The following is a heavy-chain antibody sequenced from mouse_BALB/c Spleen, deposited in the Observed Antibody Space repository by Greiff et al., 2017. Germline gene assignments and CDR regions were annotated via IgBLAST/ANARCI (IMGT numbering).Heavy chain of an antibody. D-gene: IGHD2-4*01. Sequence: EVKLMESGTVLVRPGASVTMSCKASGYTFTSYWMHWVKQRPGQGLEWIGAIYPGNSDTSYNQKFKGKAKLTAVTSTSTAYMELSSLTNEDSAVYYCTSYDYDRDYIDYWGQGTTLTVSS. V-gene: IGHV1-5*01. J-gene: IGHJ2*01. CDR3: TSYDYDRDYIDY. CDR1: GYTFTSYW. CDR2: IYPGNSDT.